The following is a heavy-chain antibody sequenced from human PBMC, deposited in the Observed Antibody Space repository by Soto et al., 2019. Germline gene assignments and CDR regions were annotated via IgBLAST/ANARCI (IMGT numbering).Heavy chain of an antibody. D-gene: IGHD3-22*01. V-gene: IGHV4-34*01. CDR3: ARGGNGDSSGYPPYYFDY. J-gene: IGHJ4*02. CDR2: INHSGST. Sequence: QVQLQQWGAGLLKPSETLSLTCAVYGGSFSGYYWSWIRQPPGKGLEWIGEINHSGSTNYNPSLKSRVTISVDTSKNQFSLKLSSVTAADTAVYYCARGGNGDSSGYPPYYFDYWGQGTLVTVSS. CDR1: GGSFSGYY.